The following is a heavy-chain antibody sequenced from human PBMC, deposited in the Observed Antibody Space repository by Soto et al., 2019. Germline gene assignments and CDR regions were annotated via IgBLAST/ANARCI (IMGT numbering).Heavy chain of an antibody. CDR1: GGSTSGSSYH. V-gene: IGHV4-39*01. J-gene: IGHJ5*02. D-gene: IGHD4-4*01. CDR2: IYYSGST. Sequence: PSETLSLTCTVSGGSTSGSSYHWGWIRQPPGKGLEWIGSIYYSGSTYYNPSLKSRVTISVDTSKNQFSLKLSSVTAADTAVYYCASAYSTPSFDPWGQGTLVTVSS. CDR3: ASAYSTPSFDP.